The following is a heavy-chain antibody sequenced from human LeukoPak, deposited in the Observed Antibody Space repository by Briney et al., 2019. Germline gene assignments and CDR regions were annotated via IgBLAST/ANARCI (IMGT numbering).Heavy chain of an antibody. J-gene: IGHJ3*02. D-gene: IGHD3-22*01. CDR2: IIPIFGTA. V-gene: IGHV1-69*05. Sequence: SVKVSCKASGGTFSSYAISWVRQAPGQGLEWMGGIIPIFGTADYAQKSQGRVTITTDESTSTAYMELSSLRSEDTAVYYCASSWLIDYYDSSANTPGLDAFDIWGQGTMVTVSS. CDR3: ASSWLIDYYDSSANTPGLDAFDI. CDR1: GGTFSSYA.